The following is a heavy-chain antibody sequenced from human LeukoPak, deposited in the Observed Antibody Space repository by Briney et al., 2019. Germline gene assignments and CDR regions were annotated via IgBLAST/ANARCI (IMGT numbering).Heavy chain of an antibody. CDR1: GGSISSSTYY. CDR3: ATSYYYDSSGNYIEGAAFDI. J-gene: IGHJ3*02. CDR2: IYYSGST. V-gene: IGHV4-39*01. D-gene: IGHD3-22*01. Sequence: PSETLSLTCTVSGGSISSSTYYWGWIRQPPGKGLEWIGIIYYSGSTHYNPSLKSRVTISVDTSKNQFSLKLTSVTAADTAVYYCATSYYYDSSGNYIEGAAFDIWGQGTMVTVSS.